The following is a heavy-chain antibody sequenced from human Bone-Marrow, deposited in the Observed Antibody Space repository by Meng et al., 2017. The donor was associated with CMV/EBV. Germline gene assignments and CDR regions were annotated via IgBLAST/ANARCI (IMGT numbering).Heavy chain of an antibody. J-gene: IGHJ5*02. Sequence: GESLKISCAASGFTFSSYAMSWVRQAPGKGLEWVSVIYSGGSSTYYADSVKGRFTISRDNSKNTLYLQINSLRAEDTAVYYCARDGEDIVVVPTLMEKTGWLDPWGQGTLVTVSS. V-gene: IGHV3-23*03. CDR2: IYSGGSST. CDR1: GFTFSSYA. D-gene: IGHD2-2*01. CDR3: ARDGEDIVVVPTLMEKTGWLDP.